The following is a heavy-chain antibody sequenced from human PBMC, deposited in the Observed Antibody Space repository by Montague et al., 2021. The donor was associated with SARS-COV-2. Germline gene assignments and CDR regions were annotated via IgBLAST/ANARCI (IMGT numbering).Heavy chain of an antibody. D-gene: IGHD2-21*01. CDR2: IYTSGGT. J-gene: IGHJ4*02. Sequence: TLSLTCTVSGASISSGDYYWSWIRRPAGKGLEWIGRIYTSGGTKYNPSLNSRVTILVDTSKNQFSLNLRSVTAADTAVYYCAREVRGRIVVVIAIPYYYFDYWGQGTLVTVSS. CDR3: AREVRGRIVVVIAIPYYYFDY. CDR1: GASISSGDYY. V-gene: IGHV4-61*02.